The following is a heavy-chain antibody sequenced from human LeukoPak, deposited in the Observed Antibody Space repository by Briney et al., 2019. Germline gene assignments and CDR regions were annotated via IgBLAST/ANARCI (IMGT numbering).Heavy chain of an antibody. V-gene: IGHV4-34*01. J-gene: IGHJ6*02. D-gene: IGHD3-10*01. Sequence: SETLSLTCAVYGVSFSGYYWSWIRQPPGKGLEWIGEINHSGSTNYNPSLKSRVTISVDTSKNQFSLKLSSVTAADTAVYYCARGRRYYYGSGSYYIPYYYGMDVWGQGTTVTVSS. CDR3: ARGRRYYYGSGSYYIPYYYGMDV. CDR2: INHSGST. CDR1: GVSFSGYY.